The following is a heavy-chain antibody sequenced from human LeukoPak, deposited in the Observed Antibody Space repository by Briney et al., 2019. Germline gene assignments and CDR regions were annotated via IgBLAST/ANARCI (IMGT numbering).Heavy chain of an antibody. D-gene: IGHD6-13*01. V-gene: IGHV7-4-1*02. CDR3: ARGKQQLGTNWFDP. Sequence: GASVKVSCKASGYTFTSYAMNWVRQAPGQGLEWMGWINTNTGNPTYAQGFTGRFVFSLDTSVSTAYLQISSLKAEDTAVYYCARGKQQLGTNWFDPWGQGTLVTVSS. CDR1: GYTFTSYA. J-gene: IGHJ5*02. CDR2: INTNTGNP.